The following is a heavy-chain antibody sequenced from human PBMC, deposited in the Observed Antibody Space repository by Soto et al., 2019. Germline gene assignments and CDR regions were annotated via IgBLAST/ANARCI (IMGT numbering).Heavy chain of an antibody. V-gene: IGHV4-30-4*01. J-gene: IGHJ6*02. CDR1: GGSISSGAYY. Sequence: SETLSLTCTVSGGSISSGAYYWSWIRQPPGQGLEWIGYIYYSGSTYYNPSLKSRVTISVDTSKNQLSLKLSSVTAADTAVYYCARDRRSYNWNYSPYYYYYGMDVWGQGTTVTVSS. D-gene: IGHD1-7*01. CDR2: IYYSGST. CDR3: ARDRRSYNWNYSPYYYYYGMDV.